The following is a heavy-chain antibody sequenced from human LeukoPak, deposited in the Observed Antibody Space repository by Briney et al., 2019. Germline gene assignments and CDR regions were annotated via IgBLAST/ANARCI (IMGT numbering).Heavy chain of an antibody. CDR2: ISYDGSNK. CDR3: AKDLSMVRGVPSYYYYGMDV. J-gene: IGHJ6*02. D-gene: IGHD3-10*01. CDR1: GFTFSSYA. Sequence: GGSLRLSCAASGFTFSSYAMHWVRQAPGKGLEWVAVISYDGSNKYYADSVKGRFTISRDNSKNTLYLQMNSLRAEDTAVYYCAKDLSMVRGVPSYYYYGMDVWGQGTTVTVSS. V-gene: IGHV3-30-3*01.